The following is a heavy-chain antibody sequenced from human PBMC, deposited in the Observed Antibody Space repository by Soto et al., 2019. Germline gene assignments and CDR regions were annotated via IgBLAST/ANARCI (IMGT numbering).Heavy chain of an antibody. J-gene: IGHJ6*02. Sequence: SETLSLTCTVSGGSISSSSYYWGWIRQPPGKGLEWIGSIYYSGSTYYIPSLKSRVTISVDTSKNQFSLKLSSVTAADTAVFFCARHGDFWVRARYGMDVWGQGTTVTVSS. D-gene: IGHD3-3*01. CDR2: IYYSGST. CDR1: GGSISSSSYY. V-gene: IGHV4-39*01. CDR3: ARHGDFWVRARYGMDV.